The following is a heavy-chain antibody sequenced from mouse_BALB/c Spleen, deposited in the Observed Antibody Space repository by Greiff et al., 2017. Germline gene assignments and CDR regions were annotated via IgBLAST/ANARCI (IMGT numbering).Heavy chain of an antibody. D-gene: IGHD1-1*01. J-gene: IGHJ4*01. V-gene: IGHV6-6*02. CDR1: GFTFSNYC. Sequence: EVKLEESGGGLVQPGGSMKFSCAASGFTFSNYCMNWVRQSPEKGLEWVAEIRLKSNNYATHYAESVKGRFTISRDDSKSSVHLQMNNLRAEDTGIYYCTRTTVYYYAMDYWGQGTSVTVSA. CDR3: TRTTVYYYAMDY. CDR2: IRLKSNNYAT.